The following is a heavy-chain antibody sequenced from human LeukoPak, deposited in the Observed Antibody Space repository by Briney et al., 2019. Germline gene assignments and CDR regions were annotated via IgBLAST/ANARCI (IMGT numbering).Heavy chain of an antibody. J-gene: IGHJ4*02. CDR1: GFTFDDYA. Sequence: GGSLRLSCAASGFTFDDYAMHWVRQAPGKGLEWVSGISWNSGSIGYADSVKGRFTISRDNAKNSLYLQMNSLRAEDTALYYCAKSSGDYCDSSGYYYFDYWGQGTLVTVSS. CDR3: AKSSGDYCDSSGYYYFDY. D-gene: IGHD3-22*01. V-gene: IGHV3-9*01. CDR2: ISWNSGSI.